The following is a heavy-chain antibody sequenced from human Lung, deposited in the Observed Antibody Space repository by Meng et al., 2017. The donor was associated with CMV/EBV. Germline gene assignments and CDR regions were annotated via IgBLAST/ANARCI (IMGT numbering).Heavy chain of an antibody. D-gene: IGHD1-1*01. CDR2: TYYRSKWYN. CDR1: GDSVSSNRVA. J-gene: IGHJ4*02. V-gene: IGHV6-1*01. Sequence: LRLSCAIPGDSVSSNRVAWNWIRQSPSRGLEWLGRTYYRSKWYNDYAVSVKSRITINPDTSKNQFSLQLKSVTPEDTAVYYCARGYSHRFDYWGQGTLVTVSS. CDR3: ARGYSHRFDY.